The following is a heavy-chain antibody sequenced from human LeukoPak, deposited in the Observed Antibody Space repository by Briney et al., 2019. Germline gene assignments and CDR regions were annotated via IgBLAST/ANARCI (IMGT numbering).Heavy chain of an antibody. Sequence: GASVKVSCRASGYTFTGYYIHWVRQPPGQGLGWMGWINPNSGGTNYAQKFQGRVTMTRDTSISTAYMELSSLRSADTAVYYCARGQLGQQLVYFDYWGQGTLVTVSS. CDR3: ARGQLGQQLVYFDY. V-gene: IGHV1-2*02. J-gene: IGHJ4*02. D-gene: IGHD6-13*01. CDR1: GYTFTGYY. CDR2: INPNSGGT.